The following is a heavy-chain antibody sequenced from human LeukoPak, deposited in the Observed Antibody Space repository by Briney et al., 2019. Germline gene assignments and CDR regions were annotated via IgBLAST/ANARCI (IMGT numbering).Heavy chain of an antibody. J-gene: IGHJ4*02. CDR3: ARGSYVGPTSGYFDY. CDR2: IYYSGST. CDR1: GGSISSGGYN. D-gene: IGHD1-26*01. V-gene: IGHV4-31*03. Sequence: SETLSLTCTDSGGSISSGGYNWSWIRQHPGKGLECIGYIYYSGSTYYNPSLKSRVTISVDTSKNQFSLKLSSVTAADTAVYYCARGSYVGPTSGYFDYWGQGTLVTVSS.